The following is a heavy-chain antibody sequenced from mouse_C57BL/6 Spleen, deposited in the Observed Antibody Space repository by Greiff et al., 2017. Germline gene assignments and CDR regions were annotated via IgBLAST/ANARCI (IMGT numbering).Heavy chain of an antibody. CDR1: GYTFTSYW. CDR3: ARHYYGSRGDYAMDY. D-gene: IGHD1-1*01. Sequence: QVQLQQPGAELVKPGASVKLSCKASGYTFTSYWMQWVKQRPGQGLEWIGEIDPSDSYTNYNQKFKGKATLTVDTSSSTAYMQLSSLTSEDSAVYYCARHYYGSRGDYAMDYWGKGTSVTVSS. J-gene: IGHJ4*01. CDR2: IDPSDSYT. V-gene: IGHV1-50*01.